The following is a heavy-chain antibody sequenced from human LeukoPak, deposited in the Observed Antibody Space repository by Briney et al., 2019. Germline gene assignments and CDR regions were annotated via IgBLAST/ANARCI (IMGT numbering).Heavy chain of an antibody. D-gene: IGHD1-26*01. V-gene: IGHV3-23*01. CDR3: AKGGKWDVTPFDY. Sequence: GGSLRLSCAASGFTFTSYSMNWVRQAPGKGLEWVSTIGGGGGSTYYADSVKGRFTISRDNSKNTLYLQVNSLRAEDTAVYYCAKGGKWDVTPFDYWGQGTLVTVSS. J-gene: IGHJ4*02. CDR2: IGGGGGST. CDR1: GFTFTSYS.